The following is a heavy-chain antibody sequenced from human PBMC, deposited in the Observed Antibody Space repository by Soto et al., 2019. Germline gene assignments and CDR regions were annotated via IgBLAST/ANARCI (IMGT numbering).Heavy chain of an antibody. CDR3: ARDPGYCSGGSCSRANWFDP. CDR2: IIPIFGTA. J-gene: IGHJ5*02. CDR1: GGTFSSYA. Sequence: QVQLVQSGAEVKKPGSSVKVSCKASGGTFSSYAISWVRQAPGQGLEWMGGIIPIFGTANYAQKFQGRVTITADETTSTAYMELSSRRSEDTAVYYCARDPGYCSGGSCSRANWFDPWGQGTLVTVSS. V-gene: IGHV1-69*01. D-gene: IGHD2-15*01.